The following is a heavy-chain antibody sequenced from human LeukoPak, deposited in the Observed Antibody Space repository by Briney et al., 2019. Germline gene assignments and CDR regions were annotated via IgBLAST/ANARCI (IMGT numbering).Heavy chain of an antibody. D-gene: IGHD6-19*01. CDR2: TWYDGSNK. CDR3: ARAYKDRSLAGKKEFFQH. CDR1: GFTFSSYG. V-gene: IGHV3-33*01. J-gene: IGHJ1*01. Sequence: GRSLRLSCAASGFTFSSYGMHWVRQAPGKGLEWVAATWYDGSNKYYADSVKGRFTISRDNANNFLYLQMNSLRAEDTALYYCARAYKDRSLAGKKEFFQHWGQGTLVTVSS.